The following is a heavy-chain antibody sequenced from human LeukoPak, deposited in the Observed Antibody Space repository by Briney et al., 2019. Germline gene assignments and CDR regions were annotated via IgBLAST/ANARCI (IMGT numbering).Heavy chain of an antibody. CDR2: IKGDGSEK. CDR1: CITFSSYW. V-gene: IGHV3-7*01. CDR3: ARGSYSGTCYYFDY. D-gene: IGHD1-26*01. Sequence: GGSLRLSCAASCITFSSYWMSWLRQAPGRGLEWVANIKGDGSEKYYVDSVKGRFTISRDNAKNSMYLQMNSLRAEDTAVYYCARGSYSGTCYYFDYWGQGALVTVSS. J-gene: IGHJ4*02.